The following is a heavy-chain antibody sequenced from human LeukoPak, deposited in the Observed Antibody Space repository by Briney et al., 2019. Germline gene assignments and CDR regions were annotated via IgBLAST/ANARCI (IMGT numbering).Heavy chain of an antibody. D-gene: IGHD3-22*01. J-gene: IGHJ4*02. CDR1: GYSFTTYW. CDR3: ARQFRDSSGYYSYYFDY. Sequence: GESLKISCKGSGYSFTTYWIGWVRQMPGRGLEWMGIIFPGDSDTRYSPSSQGQVTISADKSISTAYLQWISLKASDTAMYYCARQFRDSSGYYSYYFDYWGQGTLVTVSS. V-gene: IGHV5-51*01. CDR2: IFPGDSDT.